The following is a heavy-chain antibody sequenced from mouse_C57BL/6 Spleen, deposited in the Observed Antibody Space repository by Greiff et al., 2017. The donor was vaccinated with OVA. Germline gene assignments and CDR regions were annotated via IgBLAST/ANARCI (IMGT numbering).Heavy chain of an antibody. D-gene: IGHD1-1*01. V-gene: IGHV1-50*01. Sequence: QVQLQQPGAELVKPGASVKLSCKASGYTFTSYWMQWVKQRPGQGLEWIGEIDPSDSYTNYNQKFKGKATLTVDTSSSTAYMQLSSLTSEDSAVYYCARFITTVVARAYWGQGTLVTVSA. CDR1: GYTFTSYW. CDR2: IDPSDSYT. J-gene: IGHJ3*01. CDR3: ARFITTVVARAY.